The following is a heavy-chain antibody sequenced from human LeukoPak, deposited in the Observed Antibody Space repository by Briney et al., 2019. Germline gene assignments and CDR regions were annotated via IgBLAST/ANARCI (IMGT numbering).Heavy chain of an antibody. CDR1: GGSIGTYS. CDR2: IYYSGTT. Sequence: SETLSLTCTVSGGSIGTYSWNWIRQPPGKGLEWIGYIYYSGTTNYNPSLKSRVTISVDTSKNQFSLKLSSVTAADTAVYYCARQGASIAALGMDVWGQGTTVTVSS. CDR3: ARQGASIAALGMDV. D-gene: IGHD6-6*01. V-gene: IGHV4-59*08. J-gene: IGHJ6*02.